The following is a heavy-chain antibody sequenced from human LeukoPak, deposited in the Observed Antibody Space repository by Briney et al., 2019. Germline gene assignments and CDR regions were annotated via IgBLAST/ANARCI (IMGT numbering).Heavy chain of an antibody. J-gene: IGHJ4*02. CDR3: AKELDTMFFDY. Sequence: GGSLRLSCATSGFTFDRYTIHWVRQAPGKGLEWVSLAGWAGGTTFYSDSVGGRFTISSDSGRKSVYLQMNSLTTDDTAFYFCAKELDTMFFDYWGQGALVTVSS. V-gene: IGHV3-43*01. CDR2: AGWAGGTT. D-gene: IGHD3-10*02. CDR1: GFTFDRYT.